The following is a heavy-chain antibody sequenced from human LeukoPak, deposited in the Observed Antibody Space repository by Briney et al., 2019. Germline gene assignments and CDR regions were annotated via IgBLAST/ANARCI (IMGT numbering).Heavy chain of an antibody. CDR1: GGSISSGGYS. CDR3: ARLVVTAKVGYYFDY. CDR2: IYHSGST. V-gene: IGHV4-30-2*01. D-gene: IGHD2-21*02. J-gene: IGHJ4*02. Sequence: SETLSLTCSVSGGSISSGGYSWSWIRQPRGKGLDWIGYIYHSGSTYYNPSLKSRVTISVDRSKNQFSLKLSSVTAADTAVYYCARLVVTAKVGYYFDYWGQGTLVTVSS.